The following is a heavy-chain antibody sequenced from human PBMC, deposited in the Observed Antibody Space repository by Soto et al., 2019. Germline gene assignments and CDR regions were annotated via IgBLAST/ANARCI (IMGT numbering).Heavy chain of an antibody. Sequence: PSETLSLTCTVSGGAVSSGSHYWVWIRQPPGKGLEWISSIIYSGRTYYNPSLKSRVTMSVDTSKNQFSLKLSSVTAADTAVYYCARVWGGAFDFWGQGTMVTVSS. CDR2: IIYSGRT. CDR1: GGAVSSGSHY. J-gene: IGHJ3*01. D-gene: IGHD3-10*01. CDR3: ARVWGGAFDF. V-gene: IGHV4-39*07.